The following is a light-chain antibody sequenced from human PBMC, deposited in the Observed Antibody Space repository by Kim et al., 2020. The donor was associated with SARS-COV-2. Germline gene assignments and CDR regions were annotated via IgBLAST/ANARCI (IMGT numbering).Light chain of an antibody. CDR3: SSYIRGSTNYV. J-gene: IGLJ1*01. CDR2: EVS. CDR1: SSDVGGYKY. Sequence: SITISCTGNSSDVGGYKYVSWYQQHPGKAPKLVIYEVSNRPSGVSNRFSGSKSGNTASLTISGLQAEDEADYYCSSYIRGSTNYVFGTGTKVTVL. V-gene: IGLV2-14*01.